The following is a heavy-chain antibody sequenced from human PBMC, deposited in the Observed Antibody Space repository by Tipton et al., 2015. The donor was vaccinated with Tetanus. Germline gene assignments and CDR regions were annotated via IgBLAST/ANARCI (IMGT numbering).Heavy chain of an antibody. D-gene: IGHD2/OR15-2a*01. Sequence: TLSLTCNVSGASISDKKYYWGWIRQAPGKGLEWIASIYFKGSTYYSPSLKSRVTIDVDTSQNLFSLKLTSVTAAGTAVYYCARHLYGYWFDPWGQGALVTVSS. V-gene: IGHV4-39*02. CDR3: ARHLYGYWFDP. CDR1: GASISDKKYY. J-gene: IGHJ5*02. CDR2: IYFKGST.